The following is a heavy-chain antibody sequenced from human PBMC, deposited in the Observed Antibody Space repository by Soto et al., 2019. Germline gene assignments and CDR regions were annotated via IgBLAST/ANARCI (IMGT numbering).Heavy chain of an antibody. D-gene: IGHD3-22*01. J-gene: IGHJ4*02. V-gene: IGHV3-30-3*01. CDR2: ISYDGSNK. Sequence: QVQLVESGGGVVQPGRSLRLSCAASGFTFSSYAMHWVRQAPGKGLEWVAVISYDGSNKYYADSVKGRFTISRDNSKNTLYLQMNSLRAEDTAVYYCVRTDSSGYYYVPYFDYWGQGTLVTVSS. CDR1: GFTFSSYA. CDR3: VRTDSSGYYYVPYFDY.